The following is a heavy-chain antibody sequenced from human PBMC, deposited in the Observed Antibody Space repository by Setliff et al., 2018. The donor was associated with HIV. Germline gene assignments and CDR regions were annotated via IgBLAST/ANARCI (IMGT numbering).Heavy chain of an antibody. CDR2: ISSKRTSI. D-gene: IGHD5-18*01. V-gene: IGHV3-48*04. J-gene: IGHJ4*02. CDR1: GFTFGDFC. Sequence: GGSLRLSCETSGFTFGDFCMNWVRQAPGKGLEWISYISSKRTSIYYADSVKGRFTISRDNAKNSLFLQMNSLRAEDTAVYYCASIELAAMVPVDYWGQGTLVTVSS. CDR3: ASIELAAMVPVDY.